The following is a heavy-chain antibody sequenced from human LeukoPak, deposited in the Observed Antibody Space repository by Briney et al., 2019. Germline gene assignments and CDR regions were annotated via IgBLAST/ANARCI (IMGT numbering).Heavy chain of an antibody. CDR2: INPSGGST. D-gene: IGHD1-14*01. Sequence: RWVRQAPGQGLEWMGIINPSGGSTSYAQKFQGRVTMTRDTSTSTVYMELSSLRSEDTAVYYCARARKGSYSDYWGQGTLVTVSS. CDR3: ARARKGSYSDY. J-gene: IGHJ4*02. V-gene: IGHV1-46*01.